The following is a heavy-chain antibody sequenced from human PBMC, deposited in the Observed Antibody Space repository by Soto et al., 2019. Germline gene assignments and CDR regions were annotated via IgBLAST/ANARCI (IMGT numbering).Heavy chain of an antibody. J-gene: IGHJ4*02. CDR3: AKDRLAGGFDY. CDR2: FSATAVTT. Sequence: GGSLRLSCAASGFTFCNYAMSWVRQAPGKGLEWVSLFSATAVTTYYTDSVKGRFTISRDNSRNTVYLQMNSLRADDTAVYYCAKDRLAGGFDYWGQGTLVTVSS. CDR1: GFTFCNYA. D-gene: IGHD3-16*01. V-gene: IGHV3-23*01.